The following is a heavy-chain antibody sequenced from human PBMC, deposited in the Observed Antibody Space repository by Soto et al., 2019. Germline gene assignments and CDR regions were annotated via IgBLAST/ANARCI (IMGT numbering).Heavy chain of an antibody. J-gene: IGHJ4*02. CDR2: TYYRSKWYN. D-gene: IGHD6-19*01. Sequence: KQSQTLSLTCAISGDSVSSNSAAWNWIRQSPSRGLEWLGRTYYRSKWYNDYAVSVKSLITINPDTSKNQFSLQLNSVTTEDTAVYYCARVASGSSGWFEEFDYWGQGTLVTVSS. CDR3: ARVASGSSGWFEEFDY. CDR1: GDSVSSNSAA. V-gene: IGHV6-1*01.